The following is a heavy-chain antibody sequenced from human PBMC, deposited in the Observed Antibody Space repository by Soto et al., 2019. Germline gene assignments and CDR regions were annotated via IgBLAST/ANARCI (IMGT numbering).Heavy chain of an antibody. J-gene: IGHJ6*02. V-gene: IGHV3-23*01. CDR3: AKDGTTAGIHYYSMDV. D-gene: IGHD2-2*02. Sequence: GGSLSLSCEVSGFTFSNYGMNWVRQAPDKGLEWVSTIGRGGNTYYADSVKGRFTISRDNSKNTLFLQMNSLRAEDTALYFCAKDGTTAGIHYYSMDVWGQGTTVTVSS. CDR1: GFTFSNYG. CDR2: IGRGGNT.